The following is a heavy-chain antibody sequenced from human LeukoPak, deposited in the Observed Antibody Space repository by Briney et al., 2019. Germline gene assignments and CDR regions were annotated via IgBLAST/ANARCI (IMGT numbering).Heavy chain of an antibody. CDR2: ISSSSSTI. V-gene: IGHV3-48*01. J-gene: IGHJ6*03. CDR3: YMDV. D-gene: IGHD4-11*01. Sequence: GGSLRLSCAASGFTFSDYYMNWVRQAPGKGLEWVSYISSSSSTIYYADSVKGRFTISRDNDTAVYYCARDPYSNQPYYYYYYYMDVWGKGTTVTVSS. CDR1: GFTFSDYY.